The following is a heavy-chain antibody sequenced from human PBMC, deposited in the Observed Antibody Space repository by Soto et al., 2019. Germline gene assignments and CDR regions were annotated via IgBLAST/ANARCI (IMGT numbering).Heavy chain of an antibody. V-gene: IGHV3-48*03. J-gene: IGHJ5*01. CDR1: GFTFRMYE. CDR3: ARYGTRGDW. Sequence: GSLRLSCQASGFTFRMYEMHWVRRAPGKGLEWVSYISSSGLTAYYADFAEGRFTISRDNAKDSLYLQLNSLRVGDTAVYYCARYGTRGDWWGLGTQVTVS. D-gene: IGHD3-10*01. CDR2: ISSSGLTA.